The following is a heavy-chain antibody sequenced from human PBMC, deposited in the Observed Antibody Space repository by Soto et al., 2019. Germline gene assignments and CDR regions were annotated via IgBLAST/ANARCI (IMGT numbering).Heavy chain of an antibody. CDR1: GFTFSDHY. CDR3: TRAGILTTPYYFDY. Sequence: EVQLVGSGGGLVQPEGSLRLSCAASGFTFSDHYMDWVRQAPGKGLEWVGRIRNKANSYTTEYAASVKGRFTISRDDSRNSLYLQMNSLKTEDTAMYYCTRAGILTTPYYFDYWGQGTLVTVSS. CDR2: IRNKANSYTT. V-gene: IGHV3-72*01. J-gene: IGHJ4*02. D-gene: IGHD2-21*01.